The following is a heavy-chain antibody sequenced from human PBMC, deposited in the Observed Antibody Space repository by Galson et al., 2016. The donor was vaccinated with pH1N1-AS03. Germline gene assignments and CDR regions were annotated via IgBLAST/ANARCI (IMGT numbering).Heavy chain of an antibody. Sequence: LSLTCAVSGYSISSGYYWGWIRQPPGKGLEWIGSIYPSGTIYYNPSLKSRVTISVHTSKNQFSLKLTSVTAADTAVFYCARGFILSGSFSGYFQHWGQGTLVTVSS. CDR1: GYSISSGYY. CDR2: IYPSGTI. V-gene: IGHV4-38-2*01. D-gene: IGHD1-26*01. J-gene: IGHJ1*01. CDR3: ARGFILSGSFSGYFQH.